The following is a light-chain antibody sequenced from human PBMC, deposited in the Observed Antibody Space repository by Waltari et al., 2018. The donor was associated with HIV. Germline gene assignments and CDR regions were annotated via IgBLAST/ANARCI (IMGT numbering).Light chain of an antibody. Sequence: DIQMTQSPSSLSASVRERVTIPCRAKQNISNYLNWYNEKPGKAPKLLISAASSLESEVPSRFSGSGSATDFTLTISSLQPEDFATYSCQQSFVTPYTFGQGTRLEIK. CDR3: QQSFVTPYT. V-gene: IGKV1-39*01. J-gene: IGKJ2*01. CDR1: QNISNY. CDR2: AAS.